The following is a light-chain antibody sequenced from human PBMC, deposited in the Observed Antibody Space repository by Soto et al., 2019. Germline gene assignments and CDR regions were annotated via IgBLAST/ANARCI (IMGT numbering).Light chain of an antibody. CDR1: QSMDSW. CDR3: QQYSSYSRT. J-gene: IGKJ1*01. Sequence: DIAMTKSPSTLSASIGARVTITCRSSQSMDSWFAWYQQKPGKAPKLMISKSSSLQTGVPRRISGSGSGTEFTTTISMLQPDDVANYCCQQYSSYSRTFGQGTKVEVK. V-gene: IGKV1-5*03. CDR2: KSS.